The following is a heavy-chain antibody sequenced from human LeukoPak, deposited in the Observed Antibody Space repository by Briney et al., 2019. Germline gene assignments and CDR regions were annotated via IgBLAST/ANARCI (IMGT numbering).Heavy chain of an antibody. V-gene: IGHV4-34*01. Sequence: SETLSLTCAVYGGSFSGYYWSWIRQPPGKGLEWIGEINHSGSTNYNPSLKSRVTISVDTSKNQFSLKLSSVTAADTAVYYCARVPLPRKGHMDVWGKGTTVTVSS. J-gene: IGHJ6*03. CDR1: GGSFSGYY. D-gene: IGHD1-14*01. CDR2: INHSGST. CDR3: ARVPLPRKGHMDV.